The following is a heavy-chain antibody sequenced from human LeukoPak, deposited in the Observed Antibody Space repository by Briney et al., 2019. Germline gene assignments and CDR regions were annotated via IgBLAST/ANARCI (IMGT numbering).Heavy chain of an antibody. J-gene: IGHJ4*02. CDR3: AKDLKMVRGVIDY. V-gene: IGHV3-30*02. Sequence: GGSLRLSCAASGFTFSSYGMHWVRQAPGKGLEWVAFIRYDGGNKYYADSVKGRFTISRDNSKNTLYLQMNSLRAEDTAVYYCAKDLKMVRGVIDYWGQGTLVTVSS. CDR2: IRYDGGNK. D-gene: IGHD3-10*01. CDR1: GFTFSSYG.